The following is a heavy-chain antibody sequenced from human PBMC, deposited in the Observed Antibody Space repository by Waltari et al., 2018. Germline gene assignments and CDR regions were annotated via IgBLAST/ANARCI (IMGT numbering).Heavy chain of an antibody. Sequence: QVQLVQSGAEVKKPGASVKVSCKASGYTFTSYYMHWVRQAPGQGMEWMGIINPRCGSTSDARKVQGRVTMTRDTATSTVYRELSSLGSEDTAVYYCAREDSSAAVDYWGQGTLVTVSS. D-gene: IGHD6-13*01. V-gene: IGHV1-46*01. J-gene: IGHJ4*02. CDR1: GYTFTSYY. CDR2: INPRCGST. CDR3: AREDSSAAVDY.